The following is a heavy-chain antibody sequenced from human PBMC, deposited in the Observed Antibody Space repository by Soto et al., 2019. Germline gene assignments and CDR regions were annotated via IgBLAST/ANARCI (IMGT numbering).Heavy chain of an antibody. D-gene: IGHD3-3*01. CDR2: IYIGGDT. V-gene: IGHV3-66*01. CDR3: ARGLYYAGFFDP. J-gene: IGHJ5*02. Sequence: EVQLVESGGGLVQPGGSLRLSCAVSGFTVSSNYMSWVRQAPGKGLEWVSVIYIGGDTYYADSVKGRFTISRDNSKNTVFLQMNSLGAEDTAVYYCARGLYYAGFFDPWGQGTLVTVSS. CDR1: GFTVSSNY.